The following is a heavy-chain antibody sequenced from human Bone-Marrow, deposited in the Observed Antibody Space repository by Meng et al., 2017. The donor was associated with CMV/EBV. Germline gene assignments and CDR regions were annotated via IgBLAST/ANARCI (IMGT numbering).Heavy chain of an antibody. J-gene: IGHJ4*02. CDR3: ARGKVYFDY. V-gene: IGHV3-7*01. CDR2: IKEDGREK. Sequence: GGSLRLSCAASGFTFSSYWMTWVRQAPGKGLEWVANIKEDGREKYYVDSVEGRFTVSRDNAKNSLYLQMDSLRVEDTAVYFCARGKVYFDYWGRGSLVTVSS. CDR1: GFTFSSYW.